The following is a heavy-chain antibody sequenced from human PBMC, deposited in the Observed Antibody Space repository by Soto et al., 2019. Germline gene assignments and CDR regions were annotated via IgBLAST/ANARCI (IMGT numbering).Heavy chain of an antibody. Sequence: GGSLRLSCAASGFTFSSYAMSWVRQAPGKGLEWVSVISGIGGSIYYADSVKGRFTISRDNSKITLYLQMNSLRAEDTAVYYCAKCEGSYYYDSSGYYDDAFDIWGQGTMVTVSS. V-gene: IGHV3-23*01. CDR1: GFTFSSYA. CDR3: AKCEGSYYYDSSGYYDDAFDI. CDR2: ISGIGGSI. J-gene: IGHJ3*02. D-gene: IGHD3-22*01.